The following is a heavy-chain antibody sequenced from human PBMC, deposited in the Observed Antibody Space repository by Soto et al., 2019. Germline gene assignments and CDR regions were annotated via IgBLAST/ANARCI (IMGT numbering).Heavy chain of an antibody. CDR1: GGSISSGGYS. Sequence: TLCLTCAVYGGSISSGGYSWSWIRQPPGKGLEWIGYIYHSGSTYYNPSLKSRVTISVDRSKNQFSLKLSSVTAADTAVYYCARVPDRWGQGTLVTV. V-gene: IGHV4-30-2*01. CDR2: IYHSGST. D-gene: IGHD2-2*01. J-gene: IGHJ5*02. CDR3: ARVPDR.